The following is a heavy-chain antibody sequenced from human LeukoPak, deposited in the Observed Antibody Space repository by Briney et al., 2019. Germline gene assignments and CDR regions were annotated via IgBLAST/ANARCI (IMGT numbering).Heavy chain of an antibody. Sequence: PGGSLRLSCAASGFNFAGYNMHWIRQAPGKGLEWVSLISWNGVSTHYADSVKGRFTISRDNNKNSVHLQMNSLRTEDTALYYCASLGIWDGFDIWGQGTMVTVSS. J-gene: IGHJ3*02. CDR2: ISWNGVST. D-gene: IGHD3-16*01. CDR1: GFNFAGYN. V-gene: IGHV3-43*01. CDR3: ASLGIWDGFDI.